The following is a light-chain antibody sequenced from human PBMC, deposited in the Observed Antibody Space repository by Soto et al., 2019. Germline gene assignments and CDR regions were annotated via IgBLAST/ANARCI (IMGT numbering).Light chain of an antibody. CDR2: DAS. Sequence: MTQSPSSLSASVGDSVTITCQASQNIDSYLVWYQQKPGQAPRLLIYDASTRATGIPARFSGSGSGTDFTLTISGLQSEDFAVYYCQQYNNWPQTFGQGTRLEIK. CDR3: QQYNNWPQT. V-gene: IGKV3-15*01. J-gene: IGKJ5*01. CDR1: QNIDSY.